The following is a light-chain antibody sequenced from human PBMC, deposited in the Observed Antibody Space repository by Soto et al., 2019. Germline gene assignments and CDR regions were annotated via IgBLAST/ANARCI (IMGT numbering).Light chain of an antibody. V-gene: IGKV3-11*01. CDR2: DAS. CDR3: QQRSSWPWM. J-gene: IGKJ1*01. CDR1: QSVRSS. Sequence: EILLTQSPATLSLSPGERATLSCRASQSVRSSLAWYQQKPGQAPRLLIYDASTRATGIPGRFSGSGSGTDFTLPISNLEPEDFAVYYCQQRSSWPWMFGQGAKVEIK.